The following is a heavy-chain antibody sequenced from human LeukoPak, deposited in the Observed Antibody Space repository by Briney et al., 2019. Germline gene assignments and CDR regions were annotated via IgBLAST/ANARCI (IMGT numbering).Heavy chain of an antibody. CDR3: ARIPPTYYYDSMSGPASFDI. J-gene: IGHJ3*02. Sequence: SETLSLTCTVSGGSISSYYWSWIRQPAGKGLEWIGRIYTSGSTNYNPSLKSRVTMSVDTSKNQFSLKLSSVTAADTAVYYCARIPPTYYYDSMSGPASFDIWGQGTMVTVSS. V-gene: IGHV4-4*07. CDR2: IYTSGST. D-gene: IGHD3-22*01. CDR1: GGSISSYY.